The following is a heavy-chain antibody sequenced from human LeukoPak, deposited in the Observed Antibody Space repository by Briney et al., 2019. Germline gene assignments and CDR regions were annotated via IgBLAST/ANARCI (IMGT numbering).Heavy chain of an antibody. J-gene: IGHJ5*02. CDR2: ISSSGSMI. Sequence: GSLRLSCAASGFTFSTYEMNWVRQAPGKGLEWVSYISSSGSMIYYADSAKGRFTVSRDNAKNSLYLQMNSLTVEDTAVHYCAREVADCGGDCLAPWGQGTLVTVSS. CDR3: AREVADCGGDCLAP. V-gene: IGHV3-48*03. CDR1: GFTFSTYE. D-gene: IGHD2-21*02.